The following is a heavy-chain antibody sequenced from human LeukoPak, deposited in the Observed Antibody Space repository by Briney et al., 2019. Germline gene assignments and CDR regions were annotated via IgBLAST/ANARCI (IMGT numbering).Heavy chain of an antibody. Sequence: ASVKVSCKVSGYTLTELSMHWVRQAPGKGLEWMGGFDPEDGETIYAQKFQGRVTMTEDTSTDTAYMELSSLRSEDTAVYYCATELRITIFGVVPHFDYWGQGTLVTVSS. CDR3: ATELRITIFGVVPHFDY. CDR1: GYTLTELS. CDR2: FDPEDGET. V-gene: IGHV1-24*01. J-gene: IGHJ4*02. D-gene: IGHD3-3*01.